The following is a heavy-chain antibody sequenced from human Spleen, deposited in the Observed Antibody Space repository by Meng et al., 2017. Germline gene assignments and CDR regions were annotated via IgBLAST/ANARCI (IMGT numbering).Heavy chain of an antibody. J-gene: IGHJ3*02. V-gene: IGHV3-72*01. CDR2: TRNKANSYTT. D-gene: IGHD6-19*01. CDR3: TIYIRGHI. Sequence: GESLKTSCAASGFTFSDYYMDWVRQAPGRGLEWVGRTRNKANSYTTEYAASVKGRFTISRDDSKNSLYLQMNSLKTEDSAVYYCTIYIRGHIWGQGTMVTVSS. CDR1: GFTFSDYY.